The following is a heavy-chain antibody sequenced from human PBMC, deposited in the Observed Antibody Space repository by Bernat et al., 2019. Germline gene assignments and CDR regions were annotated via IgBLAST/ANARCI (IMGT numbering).Heavy chain of an antibody. CDR3: AKERYSSSSQQDSD. J-gene: IGHJ4*02. CDR2: ISYDGCNK. D-gene: IGHD6-6*01. Sequence: QVQLVESGGGVVQPGRSLRLSCAASGFTFSSYGMHWVRQAPGKGLEWVAVISYDGCNKYYADSVKGRFTISRDNSKNTLYLQMNSLRAEDTAVYYCAKERYSSSSQQDSDWGQGTLVTVSS. CDR1: GFTFSSYG. V-gene: IGHV3-30*18.